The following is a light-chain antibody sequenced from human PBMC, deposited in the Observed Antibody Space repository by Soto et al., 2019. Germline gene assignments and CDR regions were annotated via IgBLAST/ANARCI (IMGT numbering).Light chain of an antibody. CDR3: AAWDDSLNGLWV. CDR1: SSNIGSNT. V-gene: IGLV1-44*01. J-gene: IGLJ3*02. Sequence: QSVLTQPPSASGTTGQRVTISCSGSSSNIGSNTVNWYQQLPGAAPRLLIHTDDHRPSGVPDRFSGSKSGTSASLAISGLQSEDEADYYCAAWDDSLNGLWVFGGGTKLTVL. CDR2: TDD.